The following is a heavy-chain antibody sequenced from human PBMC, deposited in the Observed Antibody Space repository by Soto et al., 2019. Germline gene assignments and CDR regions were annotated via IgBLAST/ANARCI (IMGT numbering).Heavy chain of an antibody. Sequence: SETLSLTCTVSGDSVNSENSYWNWIRQAPGKGPEWIGYIYYNGGTNYNPSLKSRATILLDTSTNQFSLTLTSVTAADTAVYYFARDARRGRGVIAHYCYRAILLTVST. CDR3: ARDARRGRGVIAHY. D-gene: IGHD3-16*02. CDR2: IYYNGGT. V-gene: IGHV4-61*01. CDR1: GDSVNSENSY. J-gene: IGHJ4*02.